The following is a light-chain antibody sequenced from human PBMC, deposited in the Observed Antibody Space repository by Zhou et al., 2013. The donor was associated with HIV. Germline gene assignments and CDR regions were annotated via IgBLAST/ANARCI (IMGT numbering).Light chain of an antibody. J-gene: IGKJ1*01. Sequence: IQMTQSPSIVSASPGDRVTITCRASQSITSWLAWYQQKAGKAPKLLIYQASSLESGVPSRFSGSGSGTEFTLTISSLQPEDFATYYCQQSYSTSRGTWTFGQGTKVDIK. CDR3: QQSYSTSRGTWT. V-gene: IGKV1-5*03. CDR1: QSITSW. CDR2: QAS.